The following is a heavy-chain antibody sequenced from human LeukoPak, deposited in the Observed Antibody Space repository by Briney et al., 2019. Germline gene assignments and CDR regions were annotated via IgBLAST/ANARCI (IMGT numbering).Heavy chain of an antibody. CDR1: GYTFTSYD. CDR3: ATSTIFGVVTGGY. J-gene: IGHJ4*02. CDR2: MNPNSGNT. D-gene: IGHD3-3*01. Sequence: ASVKVSCKASGYTFTSYDINWVRQATGQGLEWMGWMNPNSGNTGYAQKFQGRVTITADESTSTAYMELSSLRSEDTAVYYCATSTIFGVVTGGYWGQGTLVTVSS. V-gene: IGHV1-8*01.